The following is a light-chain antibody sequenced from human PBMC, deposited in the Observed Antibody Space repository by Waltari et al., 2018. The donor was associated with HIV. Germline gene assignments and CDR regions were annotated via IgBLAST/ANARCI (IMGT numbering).Light chain of an antibody. J-gene: IGKJ4*01. Sequence: MTQSPATLSVSAGEGATLSCRASQDVRSNLAWYQQRPGQSPRLLVYDASTRASGIPARFNGSGSGTDFTLTINNLQSEDFAIYYCGQYDDWPPFTFGGGTKV. CDR3: GQYDDWPPFT. CDR2: DAS. CDR1: QDVRSN. V-gene: IGKV3D-15*01.